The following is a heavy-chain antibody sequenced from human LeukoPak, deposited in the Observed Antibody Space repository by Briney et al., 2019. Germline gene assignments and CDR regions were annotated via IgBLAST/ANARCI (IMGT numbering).Heavy chain of an antibody. CDR1: GFTFNNFG. J-gene: IGHJ4*02. CDR3: ARDLDRYSYPAPVY. Sequence: GGSLRLSCAASGFTFNNFGMHWVRQAPGKGLKWVAFIREDGSNKYYADSVKGRFTISRDDSKNTLFLQMNSLRTEDTAVYYCARDLDRYSYPAPVYWGQGTLVTVSS. CDR2: IREDGSNK. D-gene: IGHD5-18*01. V-gene: IGHV3-30*02.